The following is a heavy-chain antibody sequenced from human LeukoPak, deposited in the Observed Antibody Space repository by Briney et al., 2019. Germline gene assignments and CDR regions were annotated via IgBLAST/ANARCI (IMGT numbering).Heavy chain of an antibody. Sequence: SETLSLTCAVYGGSFSGYYWSWIRQPPGKGLEWIGEINHSGSTNYNPSLKSRVTISVDTSKNQFSLKLSSVTAADTAVYYCARALTTVTLLNYWYFDLWGRGTLVTVSS. CDR2: INHSGST. D-gene: IGHD4-17*01. J-gene: IGHJ2*01. CDR3: ARALTTVTLLNYWYFDL. CDR1: GGSFSGYY. V-gene: IGHV4-34*01.